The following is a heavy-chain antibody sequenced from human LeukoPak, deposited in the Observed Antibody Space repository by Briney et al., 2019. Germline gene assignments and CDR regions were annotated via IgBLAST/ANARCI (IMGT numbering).Heavy chain of an antibody. Sequence: PGESLKISCKVSGYSFTSYCIGWVRQMPGKGLEWMGIIYPGDSGPTYSPSFQGQVTISADKSISTAYLQWSSLKASDTAMYYCARPRGPYSSGWYWFDYWGQGTLVTVSS. CDR1: GYSFTSYC. CDR2: IYPGDSGP. V-gene: IGHV5-51*01. D-gene: IGHD6-19*01. CDR3: ARPRGPYSSGWYWFDY. J-gene: IGHJ4*02.